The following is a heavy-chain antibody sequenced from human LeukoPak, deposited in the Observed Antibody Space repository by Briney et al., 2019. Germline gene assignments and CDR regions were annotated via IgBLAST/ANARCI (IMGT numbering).Heavy chain of an antibody. CDR2: ISPISETP. D-gene: IGHD3-10*01. CDR3: ASGYYYGSSSYYHTGYLDH. Sequence: APGHGLEWMGGISPISETPNYALRFQGRVTITSDESTATAYMELTSLRSDDTAVYYCASGYYYGSSSYYHTGYLDHWAQGTLVTVSS. J-gene: IGHJ4*02. V-gene: IGHV1-69*05.